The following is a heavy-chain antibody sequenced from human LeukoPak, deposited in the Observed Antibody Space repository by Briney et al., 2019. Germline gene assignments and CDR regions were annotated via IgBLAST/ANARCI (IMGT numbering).Heavy chain of an antibody. J-gene: IGHJ6*02. CDR2: MSLSSGNR. CDR1: GYTFTTYD. CDR3: TRGYYHYGLDV. Sequence: ASVKVSCKASGYTFTTYDLNWVRQAPGQGLERLGWMSLSSGNRGNAQRFQDRVTMTRDITDSTAYMDLRSLRSNDTAVYFCTRGYYHYGLDVWGQGTTVTVSS. V-gene: IGHV1-8*02.